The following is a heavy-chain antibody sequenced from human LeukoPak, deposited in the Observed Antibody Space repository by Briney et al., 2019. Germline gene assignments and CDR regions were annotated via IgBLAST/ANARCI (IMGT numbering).Heavy chain of an antibody. CDR1: VFTFSSYS. V-gene: IGHV3-48*04. J-gene: IGHJ3*02. Sequence: GGSLRLSCAASVFTFSSYSMNWVRQAPGKGLEWVSYISSSSSTIYYADSVKGRFTISRDNAKNSLYLQMNSLRAEDTAVYYCARVGATGGGAFDIWGQGTMVTVSS. D-gene: IGHD1-26*01. CDR3: ARVGATGGGAFDI. CDR2: ISSSSSTI.